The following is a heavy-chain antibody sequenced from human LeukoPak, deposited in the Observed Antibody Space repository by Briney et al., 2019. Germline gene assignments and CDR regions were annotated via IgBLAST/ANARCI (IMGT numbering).Heavy chain of an antibody. D-gene: IGHD2-15*01. CDR2: IWYDGSNK. V-gene: IGHV3-33*06. CDR3: AKTLYCSGGSCYSLFDY. CDR1: GFTFSSYG. J-gene: IGHJ4*02. Sequence: GGSLRLSCAASGFTFSSYGMHWVRQAPGKGLEWVAVIWYDGSNKYYADSVKGRFTISRDNSKNTQYLQMNSLRAEDTAVYYCAKTLYCSGGSCYSLFDYWGQGTLVTVSS.